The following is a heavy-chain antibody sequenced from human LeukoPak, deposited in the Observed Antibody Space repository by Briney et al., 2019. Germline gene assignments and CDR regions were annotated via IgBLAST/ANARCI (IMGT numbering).Heavy chain of an antibody. J-gene: IGHJ3*02. V-gene: IGHV1-2*02. CDR3: ARDLDYYGSGSFFNI. CDR1: GYTFTAYS. Sequence: ASVKVTCKASGYTFTAYSMHWVRQAPGQGLEWMGWINPNSGGTNYAQKFQGRVTMTRDTSITTAYMELSRLRSDDTAVYYCARDLDYYGSGSFFNIWGQGTMVTVSS. CDR2: INPNSGGT. D-gene: IGHD3-10*01.